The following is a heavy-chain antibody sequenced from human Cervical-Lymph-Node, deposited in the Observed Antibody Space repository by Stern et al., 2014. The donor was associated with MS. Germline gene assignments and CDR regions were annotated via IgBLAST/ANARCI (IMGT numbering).Heavy chain of an antibody. CDR1: GYTFSSYP. V-gene: IGHV3-30*01. Sequence: VQLVESGGGVVQPGRSLRLSCEASGYTFSSYPMHWVRQAPGKGLEWVAVISYDGSTKNYAESVKGRFTISRDNSKNTVYLQMNSLRADDTAVYYCATPVAAVTTYYWGQGTLVTVSS. D-gene: IGHD4-17*01. CDR3: ATPVAAVTTYY. CDR2: ISYDGSTK. J-gene: IGHJ4*02.